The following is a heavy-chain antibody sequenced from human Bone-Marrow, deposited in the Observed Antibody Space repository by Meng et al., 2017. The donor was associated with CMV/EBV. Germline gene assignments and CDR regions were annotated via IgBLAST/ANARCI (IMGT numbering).Heavy chain of an antibody. CDR1: GFTFSSYS. CDR2: ISSSSSTI. V-gene: IGHV3-48*04. J-gene: IGHJ3*02. Sequence: GESLKISCAASGFTFSSYSMNWVRQAPGKGLEWVSYISSSSSTIYYADSVKGRFTISRDNAKNSLYLQMNSLRAEDTAVYYCARDNYYDFWSGYPTTALDAFDIWGQGTMVTVSS. CDR3: ARDNYYDFWSGYPTTALDAFDI. D-gene: IGHD3-3*01.